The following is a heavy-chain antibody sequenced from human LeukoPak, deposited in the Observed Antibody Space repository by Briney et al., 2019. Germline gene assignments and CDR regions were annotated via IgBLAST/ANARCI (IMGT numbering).Heavy chain of an antibody. D-gene: IGHD3-10*01. V-gene: IGHV1-18*01. Sequence: PMASVKVSCKASGYTFTSYGISWVRQAPGQGLEWMGWISAYNGNTNYAQKLQGRVTMTTDTSTSTAYMELRSLRSDDTAVYYCARDRARAETPPVISYYYGSGSYSYNWFDPWGQGTLVTVSS. CDR1: GYTFTSYG. CDR2: ISAYNGNT. J-gene: IGHJ5*02. CDR3: ARDRARAETPPVISYYYGSGSYSYNWFDP.